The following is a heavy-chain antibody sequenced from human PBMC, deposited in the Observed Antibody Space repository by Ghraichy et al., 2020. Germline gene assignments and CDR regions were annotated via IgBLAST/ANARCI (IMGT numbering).Heavy chain of an antibody. CDR2: ISAYNGNT. CDR3: ATFPVTIFGVVIGAYYGMDV. J-gene: IGHJ6*02. CDR1: GYTFTSYG. D-gene: IGHD3-3*01. Sequence: ASVKVSCKASGYTFTSYGISWVRQAPGQGLEWMGWISAYNGNTNYAQKLQGRVTMTTDTSTSTAYMELRSLRSDDTAVYYCATFPVTIFGVVIGAYYGMDVWGQGTTVTVSS. V-gene: IGHV1-18*04.